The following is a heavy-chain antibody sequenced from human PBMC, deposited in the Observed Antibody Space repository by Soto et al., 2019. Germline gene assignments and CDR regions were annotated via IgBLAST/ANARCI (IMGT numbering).Heavy chain of an antibody. V-gene: IGHV5-10-1*01. Sequence: GESLKISCEASGYSISTHWITWVRQMPGKGLEWVGRIYPSDSYTDYSPSFQGHVTISADKSIDTAYLHWFSLKASDTAIYYCAAGGPYSSSFDFWGQGTLVTVSS. J-gene: IGHJ5*01. CDR3: AAGGPYSSSFDF. CDR2: IYPSDSYT. CDR1: GYSISTHW. D-gene: IGHD6-6*01.